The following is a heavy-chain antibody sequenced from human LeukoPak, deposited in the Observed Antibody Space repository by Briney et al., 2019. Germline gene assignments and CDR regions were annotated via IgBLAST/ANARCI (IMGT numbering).Heavy chain of an antibody. CDR1: GFTFSTYG. Sequence: PGGSLRLSCAASGFTFSTYGMHWVRQAPGKGLQWVSAISGSSGNTYYADSVKGRFTISRDNSKNTLYLQMNSLGAEDTAVYYCASRGTSTRHYFDYWGQGSLVAVSS. V-gene: IGHV3-23*01. CDR2: ISGSSGNT. D-gene: IGHD1-26*01. CDR3: ASRGTSTRHYFDY. J-gene: IGHJ4*02.